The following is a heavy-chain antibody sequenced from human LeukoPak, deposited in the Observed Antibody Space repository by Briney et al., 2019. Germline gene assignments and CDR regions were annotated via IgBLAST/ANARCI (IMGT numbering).Heavy chain of an antibody. CDR1: GGSMSSGGYC. CDR2: VYNSGST. Sequence: SETLSLTCTVSGGSMSSGGYCWSWIRQPAGKGLEWIGRVYNSGSTNYNPSLKSRVTISIDTSKNQFSLKLTSVTAADTAVYYCARAHGDYSETDYWGQGTLVTVSS. J-gene: IGHJ4*02. CDR3: ARAHGDYSETDY. D-gene: IGHD4-17*01. V-gene: IGHV4-61*02.